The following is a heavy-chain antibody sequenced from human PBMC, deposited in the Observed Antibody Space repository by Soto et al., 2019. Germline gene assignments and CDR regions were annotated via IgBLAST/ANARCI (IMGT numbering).Heavy chain of an antibody. V-gene: IGHV4-4*02. D-gene: IGHD3-16*01. CDR1: SGSISTNNW. CDR3: ATGGSYCRTIGCLYWYLDL. CDR2: IYHSGST. J-gene: IGHJ2*01. Sequence: QVQLQESGPGLVEPSGTLSLTCAVSSGSISTNNWWSWVRQPPGKGLEWIGEIYHSGSTNSNPSLKIGVRISADKTKNHFSLKLNSVTAADTAVYYWATGGSYCRTIGCLYWYLDLWGRGTLVSVSS.